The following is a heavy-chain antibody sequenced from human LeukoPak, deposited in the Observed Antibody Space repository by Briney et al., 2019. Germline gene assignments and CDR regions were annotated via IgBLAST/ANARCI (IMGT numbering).Heavy chain of an antibody. CDR2: IKSKTDGGTT. Sequence: GGSLRLSCAASGFTFSNAWMSWVRQAPGKGLEWVGRIKSKTDGGTTDYAAPVKGRFTISRDDSKNTLYLQMNSLKTEDTAVYYCARAVRGYSYVLDYWGQGTLLTVSS. V-gene: IGHV3-15*01. CDR3: ARAVRGYSYVLDY. J-gene: IGHJ4*02. CDR1: GFTFSNAW. D-gene: IGHD5-18*01.